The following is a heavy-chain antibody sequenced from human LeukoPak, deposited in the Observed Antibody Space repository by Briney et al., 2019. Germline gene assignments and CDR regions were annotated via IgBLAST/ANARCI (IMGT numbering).Heavy chain of an antibody. CDR3: ARPDSGSYYGDAFDI. CDR2: IYYSGST. CDR1: GGSISSYY. D-gene: IGHD1-26*01. Sequence: SETLSLTCTVSGGSISSYYWSWIRQPPGKGLEWIGYIYYSGSTNYNPSLKSRVTISVDTSKNQFSLKLSSVTAADTAVYYCARPDSGSYYGDAFDIWGQGTMVTVSS. J-gene: IGHJ3*02. V-gene: IGHV4-59*08.